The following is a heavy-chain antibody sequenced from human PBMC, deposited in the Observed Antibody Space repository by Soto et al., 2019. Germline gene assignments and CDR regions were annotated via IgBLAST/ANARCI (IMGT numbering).Heavy chain of an antibody. Sequence: GSLRLSGAASGFTFSTYAMTWVRQAPGRGLEWVSSISGSGDSTYYADSVKGRFTISRDNSKNTLYLQMNSLRAEDTAVYYCAKDGVNWGWGGHGMDVWGQGTKVTVYS. D-gene: IGHD7-27*01. V-gene: IGHV3-23*01. CDR2: ISGSGDST. CDR3: AKDGVNWGWGGHGMDV. J-gene: IGHJ6*02. CDR1: GFTFSTYA.